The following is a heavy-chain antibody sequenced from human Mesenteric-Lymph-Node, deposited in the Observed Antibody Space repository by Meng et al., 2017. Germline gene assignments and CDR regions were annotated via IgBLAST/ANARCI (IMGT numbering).Heavy chain of an antibody. Sequence: AVKVSCKAAGGTFSSYAISWVRQAPGQGLEWMGGIIPIFGTANDAQKFQGRVTITTDESTSTAYMELSSLRSEDTAVYYCASGGGDIYYYYGMDVWGQGTTVTVSS. V-gene: IGHV1-69*05. CDR2: IIPIFGTA. J-gene: IGHJ6*02. CDR1: GGTFSSYA. CDR3: ASGGGDIYYYYGMDV. D-gene: IGHD2-15*01.